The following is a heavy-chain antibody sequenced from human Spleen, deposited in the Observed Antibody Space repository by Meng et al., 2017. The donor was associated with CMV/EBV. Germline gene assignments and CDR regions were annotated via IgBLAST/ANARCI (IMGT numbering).Heavy chain of an antibody. CDR3: ARVGQWLPIDY. CDR1: GGSISSRNW. D-gene: IGHD6-19*01. Sequence: QGELAESGPGLVKPSGPLSLTCAVSGGSISSRNWWSWVRQPPGKGLEWIGEIYHSGSTNYNPSLKSRVTISVDKSKNQFSLNLSSVTAADTAVYYCARVGQWLPIDYWGQGTLVTVSS. J-gene: IGHJ4*02. CDR2: IYHSGST. V-gene: IGHV4-4*02.